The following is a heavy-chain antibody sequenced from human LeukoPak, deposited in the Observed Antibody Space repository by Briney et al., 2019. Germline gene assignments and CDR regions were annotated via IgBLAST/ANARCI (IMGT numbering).Heavy chain of an antibody. J-gene: IGHJ4*02. V-gene: IGHV1-69*05. Sequence: GASVKVSCKASGGTFSSYAISWVRQAPGQGLEWMGRIIPIFGTANCAQKFQGRVTITTDESTSTAYMELSSLRSEDTVVYYCARSTGYCSGGSCSAFGYWGQGTLVTVSS. D-gene: IGHD2-15*01. CDR3: ARSTGYCSGGSCSAFGY. CDR1: GGTFSSYA. CDR2: IIPIFGTA.